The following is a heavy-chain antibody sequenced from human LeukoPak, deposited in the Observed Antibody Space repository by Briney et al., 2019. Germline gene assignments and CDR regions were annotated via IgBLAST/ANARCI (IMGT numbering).Heavy chain of an antibody. Sequence: GGPLRLSCATSGFTFSSYAMNWARKAPGKGLEWISYISSDSSTIFYADSVKGRFTISRDNVKNSLFLQLNSLRDEDTAVYYCARDEDAFGGQGTLVTVSS. CDR3: ARDEDAF. CDR1: GFTFSSYA. J-gene: IGHJ4*02. V-gene: IGHV3-48*02. CDR2: ISSDSSTI.